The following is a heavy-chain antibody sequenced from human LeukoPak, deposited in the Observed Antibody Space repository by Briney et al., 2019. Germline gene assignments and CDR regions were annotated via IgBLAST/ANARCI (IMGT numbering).Heavy chain of an antibody. CDR3: ARANGDPRPYYYMDV. Sequence: SETLSLTCTVSGGSISSSSYYWGWIRQPPGKGLEWIGSIYYSGSTYYNPSLKSRVTISVDTSKNQFSLKLSSVTAADTAVYYCARANGDPRPYYYMDVWGKGTTVTVSS. CDR1: GGSISSSSYY. V-gene: IGHV4-39*07. CDR2: IYYSGST. J-gene: IGHJ6*03. D-gene: IGHD4-17*01.